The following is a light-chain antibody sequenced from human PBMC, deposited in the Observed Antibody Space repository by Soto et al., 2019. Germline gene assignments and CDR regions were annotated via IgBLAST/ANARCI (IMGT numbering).Light chain of an antibody. CDR3: LQGGDWPA. CDR2: DVS. J-gene: IGKJ1*01. CDR1: LSLSSY. Sequence: EIEVKNTPSAVCLTRGDRGTRSCRASLSLSSYLTWYQHKPGQAPRLLFYDVSNRATGIPDRFSSSASGTNITLSSSSLEPEDFALYYCLQGGDWPAFGQGTKVDIK. V-gene: IGKV3-11*01.